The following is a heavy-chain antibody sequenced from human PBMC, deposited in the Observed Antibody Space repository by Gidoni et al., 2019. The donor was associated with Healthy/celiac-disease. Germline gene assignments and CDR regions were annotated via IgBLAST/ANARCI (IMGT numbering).Heavy chain of an antibody. D-gene: IGHD6-25*01. Sequence: QVQLVESGGGVVQPGRSLRPSCAASGFTFSSYAMHWVRQAPGKGLEWVAVISYDGSNKYYADSVKGRFTISRDNSKNTLYLQMNSLRAEDTAVYYCARGRSATGPYHALGLYYWGQGTLVTVSS. V-gene: IGHV3-30-3*01. J-gene: IGHJ4*02. CDR3: ARGRSATGPYHALGLYY. CDR1: GFTFSSYA. CDR2: ISYDGSNK.